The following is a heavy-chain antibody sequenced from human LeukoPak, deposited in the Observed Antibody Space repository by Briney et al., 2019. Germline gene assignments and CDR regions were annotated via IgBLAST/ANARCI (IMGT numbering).Heavy chain of an antibody. CDR2: ISYTGNT. Sequence: SETLSLTCTVSGGSISPYFWSWIRQPPGKGLEWIGYISYTGNTNKNPSLKSRVTISVDTSKNQFSLKLSSVTAADTAVYYCARHWYIVATMGFFDYWGQGTLVTVSS. D-gene: IGHD5-12*01. CDR1: GGSISPYF. V-gene: IGHV4-59*08. CDR3: ARHWYIVATMGFFDY. J-gene: IGHJ4*02.